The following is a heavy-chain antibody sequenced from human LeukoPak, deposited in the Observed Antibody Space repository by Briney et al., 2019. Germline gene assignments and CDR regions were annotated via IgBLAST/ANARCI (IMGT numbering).Heavy chain of an antibody. Sequence: GGSLRLSCAASGFTFSTYGMHWVRQAPGKGLEWVAFIRNDGSNKYYADSVEGRFTISRDNSKNTLYLHMNSLRAEDTAVYYCAKRDYWGQGTLVTVSS. CDR3: AKRDY. J-gene: IGHJ4*02. V-gene: IGHV3-30*02. CDR1: GFTFSTYG. CDR2: IRNDGSNK.